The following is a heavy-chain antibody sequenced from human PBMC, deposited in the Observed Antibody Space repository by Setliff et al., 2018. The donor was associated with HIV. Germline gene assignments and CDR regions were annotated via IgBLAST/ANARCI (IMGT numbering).Heavy chain of an antibody. J-gene: IGHJ4*02. Sequence: SETLSLTCTVSGGSISSHCWSWIRQSPGKALEWIGYIYASGSTNYNPSLKSRVSISVDTSKKQFSLKLRSVTAADTAVYYCARGRNPGVYIAMAGPPLYDWGQGTLVTVSS. CDR1: GGSISSHC. D-gene: IGHD6-19*01. CDR3: ARGRNPGVYIAMAGPPLYD. V-gene: IGHV4-59*11. CDR2: IYASGST.